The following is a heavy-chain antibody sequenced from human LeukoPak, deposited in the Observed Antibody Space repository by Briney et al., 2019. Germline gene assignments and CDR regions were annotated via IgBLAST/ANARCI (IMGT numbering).Heavy chain of an antibody. CDR2: INQDGSQK. J-gene: IGHJ4*02. CDR3: AKSDSSGYYIAEFDY. V-gene: IGHV3-7*03. CDR1: GFTFGSCW. Sequence: GGSLRLSCAASGFTFGSCWMNWVRQTPGKGLEWVANINQDGSQKFYVDSVKGRFTISRDNANNSLYLQMNSLRAEDTAVYYCAKSDSSGYYIAEFDYWGQGTLVTVSS. D-gene: IGHD3-22*01.